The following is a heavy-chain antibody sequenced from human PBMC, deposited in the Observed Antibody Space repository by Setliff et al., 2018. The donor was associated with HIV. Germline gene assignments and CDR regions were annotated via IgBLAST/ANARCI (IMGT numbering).Heavy chain of an antibody. V-gene: IGHV6-1*01. J-gene: IGHJ4*02. CDR3: ARSITTAGTVFDY. CDR1: GDSVSNYSAA. D-gene: IGHD6-13*01. CDR2: TFHRSKWYS. Sequence: LSQTLSLTCAISGDSVSNYSAAWNWIRQSPSRGFEWLGRTFHRSKWYSDYAESVRSRITINPDTSKNQLSLQLHSVTPEDTAVYYCARSITTAGTVFDYWGQGTLVTV.